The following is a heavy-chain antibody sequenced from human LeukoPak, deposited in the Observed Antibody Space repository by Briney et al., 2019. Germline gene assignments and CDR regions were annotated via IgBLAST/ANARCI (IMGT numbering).Heavy chain of an antibody. Sequence: PETLSLTCAVYGGSFSGYYWSWIRQPPGKGLEWIGEINHSGSTNYNPSLKSRVTISVDTSKNQFSLKLSSVTAADTAVYYCARPIVVVPAARGYYMDVWGKGTTVTVSS. J-gene: IGHJ6*03. CDR1: GGSFSGYY. V-gene: IGHV4-34*01. D-gene: IGHD2-2*01. CDR3: ARPIVVVPAARGYYMDV. CDR2: INHSGST.